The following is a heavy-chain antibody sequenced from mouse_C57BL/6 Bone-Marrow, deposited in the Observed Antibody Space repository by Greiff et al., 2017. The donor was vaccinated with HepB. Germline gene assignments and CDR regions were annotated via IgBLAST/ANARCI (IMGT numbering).Heavy chain of an antibody. CDR1: GFSLSTFGMG. CDR3: ARPYDYDGAY. CDR2: IWWDDDK. J-gene: IGHJ3*01. V-gene: IGHV8-8*01. D-gene: IGHD2-4*01. Sequence: QVTLKESGPGILQPSQSLSLSCSVSGFSLSTFGMGVGWIRQPPGQGLEWLAHIWWDDDKYYNPALKSRLTISNDTSKNQVILKIANVDTADTVTYYGARPYDYDGAYWGQGTLVTVSA.